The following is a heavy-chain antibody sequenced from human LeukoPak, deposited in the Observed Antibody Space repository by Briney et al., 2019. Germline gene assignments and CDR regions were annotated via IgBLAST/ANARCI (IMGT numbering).Heavy chain of an antibody. CDR1: GYTFTNHG. Sequence: ASVKVSCKASGYTFTNHGISWVRQAPGQGLEWMGWISIYNGNTDYAQKLRGRVTMTTDTSTSTAYMELRSLRSDDTAVYYCARITYDFWSGYYMSDDPWGQGTLVTVSS. V-gene: IGHV1-18*01. J-gene: IGHJ5*02. CDR3: ARITYDFWSGYYMSDDP. D-gene: IGHD3-3*01. CDR2: ISIYNGNT.